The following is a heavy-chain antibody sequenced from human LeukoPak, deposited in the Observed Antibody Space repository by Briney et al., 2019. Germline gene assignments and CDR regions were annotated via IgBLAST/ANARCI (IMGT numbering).Heavy chain of an antibody. Sequence: GGSLRLSCAASGFTFSDYNMRWIRQAPGKGLEWVSSISRSGSTKYYADSVKGRFTISRDNAKNSLFLQMNSLRAEDTAVYYCARVLRYCRGGNCYSGGLGYMDVWGKGTTVTISS. CDR2: ISRSGSTK. CDR3: ARVLRYCRGGNCYSGGLGYMDV. D-gene: IGHD2-15*01. J-gene: IGHJ6*03. V-gene: IGHV3-11*01. CDR1: GFTFSDYN.